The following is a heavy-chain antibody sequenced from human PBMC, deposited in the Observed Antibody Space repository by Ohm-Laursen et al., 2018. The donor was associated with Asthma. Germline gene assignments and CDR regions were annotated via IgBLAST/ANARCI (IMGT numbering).Heavy chain of an antibody. Sequence: SSVKVSCKASGYTFTSYGISWVRQAPGQGLEWMGWISAYNGNTNYAQKLQGRVTMTTDTSTSTVYMELRSLRPDDTAVYYCARDVMEWYLPAFDFWGQGTLVTVSS. D-gene: IGHD3-3*01. J-gene: IGHJ4*02. CDR2: ISAYNGNT. V-gene: IGHV1-18*04. CDR1: GYTFTSYG. CDR3: ARDVMEWYLPAFDF.